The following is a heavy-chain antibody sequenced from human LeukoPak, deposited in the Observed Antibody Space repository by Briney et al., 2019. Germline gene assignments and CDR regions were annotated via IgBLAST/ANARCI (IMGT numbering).Heavy chain of an antibody. CDR2: IIPIFGTA. V-gene: IGHV1-69*13. CDR3: ARDGTPYFLGTPTD. D-gene: IGHD7-27*01. J-gene: IGHJ4*02. Sequence: ASVKVFCKASGGTFSSYAISWVRQAPGQGLEWMGGIIPIFGTANYAQKFQGRVTITADESTSTAYMELSSLRSEDTAVYYCARDGTPYFLGTPTDWGQGTLVTVSS. CDR1: GGTFSSYA.